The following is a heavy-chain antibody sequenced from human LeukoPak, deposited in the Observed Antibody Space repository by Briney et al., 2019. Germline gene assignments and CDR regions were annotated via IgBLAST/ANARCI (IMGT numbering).Heavy chain of an antibody. CDR2: IWYDGSNK. D-gene: IGHD6-13*01. Sequence: PGGSLRLSCAASGFIFRSYGMHWVRQTPGEGLEWVAAIWYDGSNKYYAGSEKGRFTISRDNSENTLSLQMNSLRGEDTAVYYCARDIVATGGRYFDHWGQGTLVTVSS. J-gene: IGHJ4*02. CDR1: GFIFRSYG. V-gene: IGHV3-33*01. CDR3: ARDIVATGGRYFDH.